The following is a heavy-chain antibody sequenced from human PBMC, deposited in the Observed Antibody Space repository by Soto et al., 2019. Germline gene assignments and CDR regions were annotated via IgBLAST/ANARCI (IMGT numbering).Heavy chain of an antibody. CDR3: ARVYDFWSGLGY. Sequence: ESGGGVVQPGRSLRLSCAASGFTFSSYGMHWVHQAPGKGLEWVAVIWYDGSNKYYADSVKGRFTISRDNSKNTLYLQMNSLRAEDTAVYYCARVYDFWSGLGYWGQGTLVTVSS. D-gene: IGHD3-3*01. J-gene: IGHJ4*02. CDR2: IWYDGSNK. CDR1: GFTFSSYG. V-gene: IGHV3-33*01.